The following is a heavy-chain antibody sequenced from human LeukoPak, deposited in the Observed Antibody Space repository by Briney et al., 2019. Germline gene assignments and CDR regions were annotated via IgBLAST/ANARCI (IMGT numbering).Heavy chain of an antibody. CDR1: GFTFSSYG. CDR2: ISGSGGST. CDR3: AKVGLYYDSSGYYDY. V-gene: IGHV3-23*01. D-gene: IGHD3-22*01. J-gene: IGHJ4*02. Sequence: PGGSLRLSCAASGFTFSSYGMSWVRQAPGKGLEWVSAISGSGGSTYYADSVKGRFTISRDNSKNSLYLQMNSLRAEDTALYYCAKVGLYYDSSGYYDYWGQGTLVTVSS.